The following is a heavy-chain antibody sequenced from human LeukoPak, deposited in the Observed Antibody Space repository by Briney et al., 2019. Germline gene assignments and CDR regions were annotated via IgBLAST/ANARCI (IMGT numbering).Heavy chain of an antibody. D-gene: IGHD1-26*01. Sequence: SETLSLTCTVSGGSISSGSCYWGWIRQPGGKGLEWIGRIYTSGSTNYNPSLKRRVTISVDTSKNQFSLKLSSVTAADTAVYYCAKHVMGALYYFDYWGQGTLVTVSS. CDR3: AKHVMGALYYFDY. V-gene: IGHV4-61*02. CDR1: GGSISSGSCY. CDR2: IYTSGST. J-gene: IGHJ4*02.